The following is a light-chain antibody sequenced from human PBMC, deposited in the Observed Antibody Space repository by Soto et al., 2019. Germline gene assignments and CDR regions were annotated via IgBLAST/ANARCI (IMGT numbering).Light chain of an antibody. J-gene: IGLJ1*01. CDR3: SSYTSSSTFYV. Sequence: QSALTQPASVSGSPGQSITISCTGTSSDVGGYNYVSWYQQHPGKPPKLMIYDVSNRPSGVSNRFSGSKSGNTASLTISGLQAEDEADYYCSSYTSSSTFYVFGTGTKLTVL. CDR1: SSDVGGYNY. V-gene: IGLV2-14*01. CDR2: DVS.